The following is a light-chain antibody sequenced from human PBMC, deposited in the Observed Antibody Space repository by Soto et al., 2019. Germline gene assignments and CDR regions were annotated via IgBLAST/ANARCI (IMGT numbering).Light chain of an antibody. CDR3: SSYTSSSTEG. J-gene: IGLJ2*01. Sequence: QSALTQPASVSGSPGQSITISCTGTRSDVGGYNYVSWYQQHPGKAPKLMIYDVSNRPSGVSNRFSGSKSGNTASLTISGLQAEDEADYYCSSYTSSSTEGFGGGTKLTVL. V-gene: IGLV2-14*01. CDR2: DVS. CDR1: RSDVGGYNY.